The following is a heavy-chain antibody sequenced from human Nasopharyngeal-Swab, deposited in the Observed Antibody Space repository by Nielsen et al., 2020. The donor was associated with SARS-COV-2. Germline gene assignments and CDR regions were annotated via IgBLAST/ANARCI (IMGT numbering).Heavy chain of an antibody. CDR3: ARDGGSYHLGAFDY. J-gene: IGHJ4*02. D-gene: IGHD2-2*01. V-gene: IGHV3-23*01. Sequence: VRQAPGKGLEWVSAISGSGGSTYYADSVKGRFTISRDNSKNTLYLQMNSLRAEDTAVYYCARDGGSYHLGAFDYWGQGTLVTVSS. CDR2: ISGSGGST.